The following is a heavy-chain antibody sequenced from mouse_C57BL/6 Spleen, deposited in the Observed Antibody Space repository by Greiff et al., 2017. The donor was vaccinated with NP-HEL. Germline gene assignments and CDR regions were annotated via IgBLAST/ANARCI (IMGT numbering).Heavy chain of an antibody. V-gene: IGHV5-17*01. D-gene: IGHD2-2*01. J-gene: IGHJ4*01. CDR2: ISSGSSTI. CDR3: ARRMVTTGYAMDY. CDR1: GFTFSDYG. Sequence: EVKLVESGGGLVKPGGSLKLSCAASGFTFSDYGMHWVRQAPEKGLEWVAYISSGSSTIYYADTVKGRFTISRDNAKNTLFLQMTSLRSEDTAMYDCARRMVTTGYAMDYWGQGTSVTVSS.